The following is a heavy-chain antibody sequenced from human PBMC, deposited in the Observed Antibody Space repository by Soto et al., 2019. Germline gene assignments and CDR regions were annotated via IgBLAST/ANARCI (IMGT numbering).Heavy chain of an antibody. CDR3: ARAGSSMIVEAHWFDP. CDR2: INQDGRGQ. CDR1: GFTFSRYW. Sequence: EVQLVESGGGLVQPGGSLRLSCAASGFTFSRYWMSWVRQAPGKGLEWVANINQDGRGQDYLGSVRGRFTVSRDNAKNSLYLQMNSLRAEDTSMYYCARAGSSMIVEAHWFDPWGQGTLVIVSS. D-gene: IGHD3-22*01. V-gene: IGHV3-7*05. J-gene: IGHJ5*02.